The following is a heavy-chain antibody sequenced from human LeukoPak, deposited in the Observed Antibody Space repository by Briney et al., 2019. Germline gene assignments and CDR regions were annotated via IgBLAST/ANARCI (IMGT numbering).Heavy chain of an antibody. Sequence: PGGSLRLSCAASGFTFSSYSMNWVRQAPGKGLEWVSYISSSSSTIYYADPVKGRFTISRDNAKNSLYLQMNSLRAEDTAVYYCARDFELLWFGERGYFDYWGQGTLVTVSS. CDR2: ISSSSSTI. D-gene: IGHD3-10*01. CDR1: GFTFSSYS. J-gene: IGHJ4*02. V-gene: IGHV3-48*04. CDR3: ARDFELLWFGERGYFDY.